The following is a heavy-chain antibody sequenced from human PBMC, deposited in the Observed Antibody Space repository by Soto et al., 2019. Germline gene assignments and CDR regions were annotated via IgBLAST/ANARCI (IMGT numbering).Heavy chain of an antibody. CDR3: ARDLGQGGYFDY. Sequence: GVSLRLSCAASGFTFSSYGMHWVRQAPGKGLEWVAVIWYDGSNKYYADSVKGRFTISRDNSKNTLYLQMNSLRAEDTAVYYCARDLGQGGYFDYWGQGTLVTVPQ. J-gene: IGHJ4*02. V-gene: IGHV3-33*01. CDR2: IWYDGSNK. D-gene: IGHD2-15*01. CDR1: GFTFSSYG.